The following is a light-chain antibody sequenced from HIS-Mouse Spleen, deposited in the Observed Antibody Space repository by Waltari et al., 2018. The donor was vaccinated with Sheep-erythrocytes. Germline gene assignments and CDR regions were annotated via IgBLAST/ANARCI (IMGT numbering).Light chain of an antibody. CDR1: KLGDKY. Sequence: SYELTQPPSVSVSPGQTASITCSGDKLGDKYACWYQQKPGHSPVLVIYQDSKRPSAIPERFSGSNSGNTATLTISGTQAMDEADYYCQAWDSSTAWNVVFGGGTKLTVL. CDR2: QDS. J-gene: IGLJ2*01. V-gene: IGLV3-1*01. CDR3: QAWDSSTAWNVV.